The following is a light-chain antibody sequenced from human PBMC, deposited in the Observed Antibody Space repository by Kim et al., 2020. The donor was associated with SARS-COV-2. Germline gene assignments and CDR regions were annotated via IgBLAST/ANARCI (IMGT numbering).Light chain of an antibody. CDR1: NIGSKN. V-gene: IGLV3-9*01. CDR3: QVWDSSTYV. Sequence: VASGQTARNTCGGNNIGSKNVHWYQQKPGQATVLVIYRDSNRPSGIPERFSGSNSGNTATLTISRAQAGDEADYYCQVWDSSTYVFGTGTKVTVL. CDR2: RDS. J-gene: IGLJ1*01.